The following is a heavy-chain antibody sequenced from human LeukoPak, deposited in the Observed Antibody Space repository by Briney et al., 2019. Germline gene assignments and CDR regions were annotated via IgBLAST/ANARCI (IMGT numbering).Heavy chain of an antibody. J-gene: IGHJ6*04. V-gene: IGHV1-18*01. CDR1: GYMFRNYG. CDR3: ARGFGDLDYYYGMDV. CDR2: ISVYNDDT. D-gene: IGHD3-10*01. Sequence: ASVKLSCTASGYMFRNYGIVWVRQAPGQGPEWMGWISVYNDDTYYAQTFQGRVTMTTDTLTTTAYMELTSLRSDDTAVYYCARGFGDLDYYYGMDVWGTGTTVTVFS.